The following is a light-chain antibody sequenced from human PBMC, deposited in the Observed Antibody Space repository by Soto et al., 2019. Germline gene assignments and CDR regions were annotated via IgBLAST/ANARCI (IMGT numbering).Light chain of an antibody. CDR1: QSVSSSY. J-gene: IGKJ1*01. CDR3: QQYVTSRRT. Sequence: EIVMTQSPATLSVSPGERATLSCRASQSVSSSYLAWYQQKPGQAPRLLIYGASSRAAGIPDRFSGSGSGTDFTLTINRLEPEDFAVYYCQQYVTSRRTFGPGTKVDIK. V-gene: IGKV3-20*01. CDR2: GAS.